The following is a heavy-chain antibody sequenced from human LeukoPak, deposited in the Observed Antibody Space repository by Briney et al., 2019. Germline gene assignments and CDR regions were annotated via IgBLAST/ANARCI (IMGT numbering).Heavy chain of an antibody. D-gene: IGHD2-2*01. J-gene: IGHJ5*02. V-gene: IGHV1-18*01. CDR1: GYTFTSYG. CDR2: ISAYNGNT. Sequence: ASVKVSCKASGYTFTSYGISWVRQAPGQGLEWMGWISAYNGNTNYAQKLQGRVTMTTDTSTSTAYMELSSLRSEDTAVYYCARDAPLGGCSSTSCRNWFDPWGQGTLVTVSS. CDR3: ARDAPLGGCSSTSCRNWFDP.